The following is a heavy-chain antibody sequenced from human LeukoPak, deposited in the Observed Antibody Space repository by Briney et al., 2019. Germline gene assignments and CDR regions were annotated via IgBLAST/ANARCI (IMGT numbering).Heavy chain of an antibody. Sequence: TASETLSLTCTVSGGSISSYYWSWIRQPPGKGLEWIGYIYYSGSTNYNPSLKSRVTILVDTSKNQFSLELTSVTAADTALYYCARVVASTSIDSWGQGTLVTVSS. V-gene: IGHV4-59*08. D-gene: IGHD2-15*01. CDR1: GGSISSYY. CDR3: ARVVASTSIDS. CDR2: IYYSGST. J-gene: IGHJ4*02.